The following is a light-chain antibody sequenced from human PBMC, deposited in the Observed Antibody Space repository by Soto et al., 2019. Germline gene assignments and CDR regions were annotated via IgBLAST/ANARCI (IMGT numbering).Light chain of an antibody. J-gene: IGLJ1*01. CDR1: SSDVGGYNY. CDR2: EVS. CDR3: SSYTSSGTYA. V-gene: IGLV2-14*01. Sequence: QSVLTQPASVSGSPGQSITISCTGTSSDVGGYNYVSWYQQHPGKAPKVMIYEVSNRPSGVSNRFSGSKSGNSASLTISGLQAEDEAAYYCSSYTSSGTYAFGNGTKVTVL.